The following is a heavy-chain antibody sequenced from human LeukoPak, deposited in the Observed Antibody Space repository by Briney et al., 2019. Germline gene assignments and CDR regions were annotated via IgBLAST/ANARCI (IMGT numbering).Heavy chain of an antibody. CDR1: GFTLSNYW. Sequence: PGGSLRLSCAASGFTLSNYWIHWVRQAPGKGLVWVSRINTDGSSTNYADSVRGRFTVSRDNAKNSLYLQMNSLRAEDTAVYFCAREGLYNYGYVYGYWGQGTLVTVSS. CDR3: AREGLYNYGYVYGY. D-gene: IGHD5-18*01. V-gene: IGHV3-74*01. J-gene: IGHJ4*02. CDR2: INTDGSST.